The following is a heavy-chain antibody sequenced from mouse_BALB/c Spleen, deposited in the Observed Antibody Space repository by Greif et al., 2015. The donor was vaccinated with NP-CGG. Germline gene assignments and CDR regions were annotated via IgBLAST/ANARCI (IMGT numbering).Heavy chain of an antibody. Sequence: QVQLQQSGAELAKPGASVKMSCKASGYTFTSYWMHWVKQRPGQGLEWIGYINPSTGYTEYNQKFKDKATLTADKSSSTAYMQLSSLTSEDSAVHYCARKGTTVVDYFDYWGQGTTLTVSS. CDR2: INPSTGYT. J-gene: IGHJ2*01. CDR1: GYTFTSYW. CDR3: ARKGTTVVDYFDY. D-gene: IGHD1-1*01. V-gene: IGHV1-7*01.